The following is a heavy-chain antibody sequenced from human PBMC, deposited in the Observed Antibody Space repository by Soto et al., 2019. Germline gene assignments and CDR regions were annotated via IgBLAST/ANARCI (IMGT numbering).Heavy chain of an antibody. CDR1: GFTFSNAW. D-gene: IGHD4-17*01. J-gene: IGHJ4*02. CDR2: IKSKADGGTT. V-gene: IGHV3-15*01. Sequence: EVQLVESGGGLVKPGGSLRLSCAASGFTFSNAWMSWVRQAPGKGLEWVGRIKSKADGGTTDYAAPVKGRFTISSDDSKDTLYLQMNSLKTEDTAVYYCTTIYGDYGRHLYYFDYWGQGALVTVSS. CDR3: TTIYGDYGRHLYYFDY.